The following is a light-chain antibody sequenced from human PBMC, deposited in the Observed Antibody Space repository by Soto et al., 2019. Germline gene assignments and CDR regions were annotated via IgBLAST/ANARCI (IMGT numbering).Light chain of an antibody. CDR2: GAS. CDR1: QSVSSN. V-gene: IGKV3-15*01. CDR3: QQYNDWPRT. Sequence: EILMTQSPATLSVSPGERATLSCRASQSVSSNLAWYQHKPGQAPRLLIYGASTRATGIPARFSGSGSGTEFTLTISSLQSEDFAVYYCQQYNDWPRTFGQGTNVEIK. J-gene: IGKJ1*01.